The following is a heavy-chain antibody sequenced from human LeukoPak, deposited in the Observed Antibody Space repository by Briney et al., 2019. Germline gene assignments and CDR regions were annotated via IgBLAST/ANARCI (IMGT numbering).Heavy chain of an antibody. CDR2: MNPNSGNT. J-gene: IGHJ4*02. V-gene: IGHV1-8*03. CDR3: ARARGIAARVFDY. D-gene: IGHD6-6*01. CDR1: GYTFTSYD. Sequence: ASVKVSCKASGYTFTSYDINWVRQATGQGLEWMGWMNPNSGNTGYAQKFQGRVTITRNTSIGTAYMELSSLRSEDTAVYYCARARGIAARVFDYWGQGTLVTVSS.